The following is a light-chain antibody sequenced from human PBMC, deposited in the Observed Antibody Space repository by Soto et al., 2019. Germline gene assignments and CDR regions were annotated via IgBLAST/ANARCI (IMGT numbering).Light chain of an antibody. CDR3: QQYNSYPWT. J-gene: IGKJ1*01. CDR2: KAS. Sequence: DIPMTQSPSTLSASVGDRVTITCRASQSISSWLAWYQQKPGKAPKLLIYKASSLESGVPSRFSGSGSGTEFTLTISSLPPDDFATYYCQQYNSYPWTFGQGTKVEIK. CDR1: QSISSW. V-gene: IGKV1-5*03.